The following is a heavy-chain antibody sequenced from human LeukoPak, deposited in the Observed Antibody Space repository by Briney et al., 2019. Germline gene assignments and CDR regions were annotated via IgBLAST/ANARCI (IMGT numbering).Heavy chain of an antibody. CDR2: IYSGGST. V-gene: IGHV3-53*01. CDR3: ARADMAFFDY. J-gene: IGHJ4*02. CDR1: GFTVSRSY. D-gene: IGHD5-24*01. Sequence: PGESLRLSCAASGFTVSRSYMTWVRQAPGKGLEWISVIYSGGSTYYADSVKGRFTISRDNSKNTLYLQMNRLRADDTAVYYCARADMAFFDYWGQGTLVTVSS.